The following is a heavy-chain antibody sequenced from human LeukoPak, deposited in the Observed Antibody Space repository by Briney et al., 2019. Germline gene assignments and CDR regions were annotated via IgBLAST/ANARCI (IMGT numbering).Heavy chain of an antibody. D-gene: IGHD3-3*01. V-gene: IGHV3-23*01. CDR2: INGSGGST. CDR1: GFTFSSYA. Sequence: GGSLRLSCAASGFTFSSYAMSWVRQAPGKGLEWVSAINGSGGSTYYADSVKGRFTISRDNSKNTLYLQMNSLRAEDTAIYYRAKDTPRRITIFGVVTQDYWGQGTLVTVSS. J-gene: IGHJ4*02. CDR3: AKDTPRRITIFGVVTQDY.